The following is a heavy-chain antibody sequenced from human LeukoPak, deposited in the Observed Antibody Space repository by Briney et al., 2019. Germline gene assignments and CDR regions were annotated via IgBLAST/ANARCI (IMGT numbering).Heavy chain of an antibody. V-gene: IGHV3-21*01. J-gene: IGHJ4*02. D-gene: IGHD2-21*02. CDR3: ARDDAYCGGDCPKFDY. CDR1: GFTFSSYN. CDR2: ISSGSIYI. Sequence: GGSLRLSCAASGFTFSSYNMNWVRQAPGKGLEWVSSISSGSIYIYYADSVKGRFTISRDNAKNTLYLQMNSLRAEDTAVYYCARDDAYCGGDCPKFDYWGQGTLVTVSS.